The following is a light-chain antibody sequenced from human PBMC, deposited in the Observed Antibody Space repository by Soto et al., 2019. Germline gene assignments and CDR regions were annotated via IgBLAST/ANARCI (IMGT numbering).Light chain of an antibody. CDR1: QDISNY. V-gene: IGKV1-5*01. Sequence: DIQMTQSPSSLSASVGDRVTITCQASQDISNYLNWYQQKPGKAPNLLIYDVSSLESGVPSRFSGSGSGTDFILTISSLQPDDFATYYCKQYDSYSWTFGQGTKVDIK. CDR2: DVS. CDR3: KQYDSYSWT. J-gene: IGKJ1*01.